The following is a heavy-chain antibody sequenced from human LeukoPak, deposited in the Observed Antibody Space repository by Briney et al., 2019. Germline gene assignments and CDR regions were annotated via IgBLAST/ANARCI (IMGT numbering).Heavy chain of an antibody. CDR3: ARGDRLPGYSAPVGDY. D-gene: IGHD3-9*01. Sequence: GASVKVSCKASGYTFTSYYMHWVRQAPGQGLEWVGIINPSGGITTYAQKIQDRVAVTMDTSTSTIYMELSSLRSEDTAIYYCARGDRLPGYSAPVGDYWGQGTLVTVSS. J-gene: IGHJ4*02. CDR1: GYTFTSYY. CDR2: INPSGGIT. V-gene: IGHV1-46*01.